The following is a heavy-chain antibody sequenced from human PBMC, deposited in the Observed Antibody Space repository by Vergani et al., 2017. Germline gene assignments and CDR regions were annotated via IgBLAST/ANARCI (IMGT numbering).Heavy chain of an antibody. CDR1: GFTFDDYA. CDR3: AKDGDYGDYGSYFDE. V-gene: IGHV3-43D*04. J-gene: IGHJ4*02. Sequence: EVQLVESGGVVVQPGGSLRLSCAASGFTFDDYAMHWVRQAPGKGLEWVSLISWDGGSTYYADSVKGRFTISRDNSKNSLYLQMNSLRAEDTALYYCAKDGDYGDYGSYFDEWGQGTLVTVSS. CDR2: ISWDGGST. D-gene: IGHD4-17*01.